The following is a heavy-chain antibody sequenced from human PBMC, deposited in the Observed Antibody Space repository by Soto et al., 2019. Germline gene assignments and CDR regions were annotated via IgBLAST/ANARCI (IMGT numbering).Heavy chain of an antibody. CDR2: MNPNSGNT. V-gene: IGHV1-8*01. CDR3: AASPNTIFGVASGDY. Sequence: ASVKVSCKASGYTFTSYDINWVRQATGQGFEWMGWMNPNSGNTGYAQKFQGRVTMTRDTSITTAYMELSSLRSEVTAVYYCAASPNTIFGVASGDYWGQGTLVTVSS. CDR1: GYTFTSYD. J-gene: IGHJ4*02. D-gene: IGHD3-3*01.